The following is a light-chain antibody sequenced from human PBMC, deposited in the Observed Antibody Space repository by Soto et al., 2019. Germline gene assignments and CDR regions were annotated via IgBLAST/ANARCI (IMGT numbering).Light chain of an antibody. J-gene: IGLJ1*01. CDR2: EVN. CDR1: SSDVGGYNF. CDR3: CSYRGLESRV. Sequence: QSVLTQPASVSGSPGQSITISCTGTSSDVGGYNFVSWYKQYPGKAPKLMIYEVNRRPSGVSDRFSGSKSGNTASLTISGLQAEDEADYYCCSYRGLESRVFGTGTKGTVL. V-gene: IGLV2-14*01.